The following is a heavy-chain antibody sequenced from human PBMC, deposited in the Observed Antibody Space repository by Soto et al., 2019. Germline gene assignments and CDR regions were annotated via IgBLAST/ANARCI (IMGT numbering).Heavy chain of an antibody. V-gene: IGHV1-8*01. D-gene: IGHD5-12*01. CDR3: ARGWLTLATSDY. CDR2: MNPNRGTS. J-gene: IGHJ4*02. Sequence: ASVKVSCKASGYTFTGYDINWVRQATGHGLEWMGWMNPNRGTSGYAQKFQGRVTMTTDTSISTAYMELTSLTFEDTAVYYCARGWLTLATSDYWGQGTLVTVSS. CDR1: GYTFTGYD.